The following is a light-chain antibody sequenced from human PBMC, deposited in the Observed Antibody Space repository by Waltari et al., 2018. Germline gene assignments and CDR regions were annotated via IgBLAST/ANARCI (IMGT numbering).Light chain of an antibody. V-gene: IGKV1-33*01. J-gene: IGKJ3*01. CDR3: QQYDNLVFT. CDR1: QDTRNY. Sequence: DIQMTQSPSSLSASVGDRVTITCQASQDTRNYLNWYQQKPRKAPKLLIYDASSLETGVPSRFSGNGSGTDFTFTISSLQPEDIATYYCQQYDNLVFTFGPGTKVDIK. CDR2: DAS.